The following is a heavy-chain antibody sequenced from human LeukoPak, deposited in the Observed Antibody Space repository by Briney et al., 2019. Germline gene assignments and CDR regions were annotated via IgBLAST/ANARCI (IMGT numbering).Heavy chain of an antibody. Sequence: GPKLLQPPQNPPLSCTFSGFSPSSSGVGVGWSRQPPRKALELVPPTYWNDDKRYSPSLKSRLTITKDTSKNQVVLTMTNMDPVDTATYYCAHSSDSSGYYRGVYFQHWGQGTLVTVSS. D-gene: IGHD3-22*01. J-gene: IGHJ1*01. CDR2: TYWNDDK. V-gene: IGHV2-5*01. CDR3: AHSSDSSGYYRGVYFQH. CDR1: GFSPSSSGVG.